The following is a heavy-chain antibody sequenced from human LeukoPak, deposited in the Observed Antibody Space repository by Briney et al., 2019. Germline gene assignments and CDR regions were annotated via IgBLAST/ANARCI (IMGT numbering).Heavy chain of an antibody. D-gene: IGHD3-10*01. CDR1: GYTFTGYY. CDR3: ASSSMVRGVKVNWFDP. Sequence: ASVKVACKASGYTFTGYYMSWVRQAPEQGLEWMGWIIPNNGGTNYAQKFQGRVTMTRDTSISTAYMELSRLRSDDTAVYYCASSSMVRGVKVNWFDPWGQGTLVTVSS. V-gene: IGHV1-2*02. J-gene: IGHJ5*02. CDR2: IIPNNGGT.